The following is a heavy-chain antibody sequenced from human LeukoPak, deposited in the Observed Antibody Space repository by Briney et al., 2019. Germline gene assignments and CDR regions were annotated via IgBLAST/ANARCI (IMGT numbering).Heavy chain of an antibody. CDR2: INHSGST. V-gene: IGHV4-34*01. J-gene: IGHJ5*02. CDR1: GGSFSGYY. D-gene: IGHD2-8*01. CDR3: ARGRRIFFWVCYCDWLDP. Sequence: SETLSLTCAVYGGSFSGYYWSWIRQPPGKGLEWIGEINHSGSTNYNPSLKSRVTISVDTSKNQFSLKLSSVTAADTAVYYCARGRRIFFWVCYCDWLDPWGQGTLVTVSS.